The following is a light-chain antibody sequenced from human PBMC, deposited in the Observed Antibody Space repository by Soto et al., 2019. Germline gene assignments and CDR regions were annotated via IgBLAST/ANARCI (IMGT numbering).Light chain of an antibody. CDR2: DAS. Sequence: DIQMTQSPSTLSASIGDRVTITCRASQSITTFLAWYQQKPGKAPQILIYDASKLEPGVPSRLSGGGSGTEFTLTISSLQPDDFATYYCQQYSTYPLTFGGGTTGDIK. J-gene: IGKJ4*01. V-gene: IGKV1-5*01. CDR3: QQYSTYPLT. CDR1: QSITTF.